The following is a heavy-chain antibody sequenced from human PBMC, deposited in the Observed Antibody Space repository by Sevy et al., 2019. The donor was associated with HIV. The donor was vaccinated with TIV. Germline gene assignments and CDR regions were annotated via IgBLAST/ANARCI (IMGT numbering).Heavy chain of an antibody. CDR3: AGGTWFFDI. D-gene: IGHD3-10*01. CDR1: GFTFSSFN. CDR2: ISTSSSYI. Sequence: GGSLRLSCAASGFTFSSFNMNWVRQAPGKGLQWVSSISTSSSYIYSADSVKGRFTISRDNAKNSLFLQMNSLRAEDTAVYYCAGGTWFFDIWGQRTMVTVSS. V-gene: IGHV3-21*01. J-gene: IGHJ3*02.